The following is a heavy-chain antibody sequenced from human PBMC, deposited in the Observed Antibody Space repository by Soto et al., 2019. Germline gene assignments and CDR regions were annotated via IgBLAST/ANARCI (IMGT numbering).Heavy chain of an antibody. CDR2: ISYDGSNE. D-gene: IGHD4-17*01. CDR3: ATRTVNDYGDYVVDY. J-gene: IGHJ4*02. CDR1: GFTFSNYG. V-gene: IGHV3-30*03. Sequence: PGGSLRLSCAASGFTFSNYGMHWVRQAPGKGLEWVAVISYDGSNENYADSVKGRFTVSRDNSKSTLYLQMNSLRPEDTALYYCATRTVNDYGDYVVDYWGQGTLVTVSS.